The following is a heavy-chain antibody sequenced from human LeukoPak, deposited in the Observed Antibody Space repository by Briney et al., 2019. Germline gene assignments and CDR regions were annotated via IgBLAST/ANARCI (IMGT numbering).Heavy chain of an antibody. CDR3: ARTSGWYPYFDY. Sequence: GGSLRLSCAASGFTFTTYAMNWVRHAPGEGLEWISSNLTSDGNPYFADSVKGRFTISRDNSKNTVDLQMNSLRAEDTAVYYCARTSGWYPYFDYWGQGTLVTVSS. D-gene: IGHD6-19*01. V-gene: IGHV3-23*01. CDR2: NLTSDGNP. J-gene: IGHJ4*02. CDR1: GFTFTTYA.